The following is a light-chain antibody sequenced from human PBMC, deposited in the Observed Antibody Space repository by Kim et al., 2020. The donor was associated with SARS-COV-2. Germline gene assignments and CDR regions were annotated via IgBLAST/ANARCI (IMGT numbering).Light chain of an antibody. CDR2: QDS. J-gene: IGLJ2*01. CDR1: GLGEKY. V-gene: IGLV3-1*01. CDR3: QVWASTTTV. Sequence: GSARNTANITCSGDGLGEKYVCLYQQNPGQAPVVVIYQDSQRPSGIPERFSGSNSGNTATLIISGTQASDEAEYYCQVWASTTTVFGGGTQLTVL.